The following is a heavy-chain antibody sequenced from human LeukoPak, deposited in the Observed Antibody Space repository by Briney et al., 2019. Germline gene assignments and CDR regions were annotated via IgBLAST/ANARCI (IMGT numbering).Heavy chain of an antibody. V-gene: IGHV1-18*01. D-gene: IGHD1-7*01. CDR1: GYTFRNYG. CDR3: AKSLAGTTVFWWFDP. J-gene: IGHJ5*02. CDR2: IYAHDGHT. Sequence: ASVRVSCKTSGYTFRNYGITWVRQAPGQGLEWMGWIYAHDGHTNFAQKFQGRLTMTADTSTNTAYMDLSGLTSDDTATYYCAKSLAGTTVFWWFDPWGQGTVVTVSS.